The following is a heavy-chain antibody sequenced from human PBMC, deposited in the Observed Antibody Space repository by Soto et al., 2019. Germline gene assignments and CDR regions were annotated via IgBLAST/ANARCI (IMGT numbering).Heavy chain of an antibody. V-gene: IGHV3-23*01. Sequence: GVSLRLSCAASGFTFSSYAMSWVRQAPGKGLEWVSAISGSGGSTYYADSVKGRFTISRDNSKNTLYLQMNSLRAEDTAVYYCAKDSCSGGSCYVGGAFDIWGQGTMVTVSS. J-gene: IGHJ3*02. D-gene: IGHD2-15*01. CDR1: GFTFSSYA. CDR2: ISGSGGST. CDR3: AKDSCSGGSCYVGGAFDI.